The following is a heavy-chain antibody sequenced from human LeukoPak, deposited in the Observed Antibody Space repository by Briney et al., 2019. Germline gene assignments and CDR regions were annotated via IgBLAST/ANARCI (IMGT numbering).Heavy chain of an antibody. Sequence: SVKVSCKASGGTFSSYAISWVRQAPGQGLEWMGRIIPILGIANYAQKFQGRVTITADKSTSTAYMELSSLRSEDTAVYYCARGAYYDSSGPAGLDVWGKGTTVTVSS. V-gene: IGHV1-69*04. D-gene: IGHD3-22*01. J-gene: IGHJ6*04. CDR1: GGTFSSYA. CDR3: ARGAYYDSSGPAGLDV. CDR2: IIPILGIA.